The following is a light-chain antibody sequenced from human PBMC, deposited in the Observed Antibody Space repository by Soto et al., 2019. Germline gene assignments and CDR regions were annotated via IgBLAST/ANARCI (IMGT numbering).Light chain of an antibody. V-gene: IGKV3-15*01. CDR3: QQYNNWPPLT. CDR2: VAS. J-gene: IGKJ4*01. CDR1: QIVSSH. Sequence: IGMKLSLATVSVCKGERATXSCRASQIVSSHLAWYQQKPVQSRMLLIYVASTISTSIPSIFSCSRSGTEFTLTISSLQAEDFAVYYCQQYNNWPPLTFAVRTKVEIK.